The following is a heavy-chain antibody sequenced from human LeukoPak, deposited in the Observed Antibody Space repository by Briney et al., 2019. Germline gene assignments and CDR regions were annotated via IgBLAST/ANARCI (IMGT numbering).Heavy chain of an antibody. V-gene: IGHV4-4*07. CDR2: IYTSGST. CDR1: GDSISNYY. D-gene: IGHD6-6*01. J-gene: IGHJ3*02. Sequence: SETLSLTCTVSGDSISNYYWSWIRQPAGKGLEWIGRIYTSGSTNYNPSLKSRVTMSVDTSKNQFSLKLSSVTAADTAVYYCASIAARLRAFDIWGQGTMVTVSS. CDR3: ASIAARLRAFDI.